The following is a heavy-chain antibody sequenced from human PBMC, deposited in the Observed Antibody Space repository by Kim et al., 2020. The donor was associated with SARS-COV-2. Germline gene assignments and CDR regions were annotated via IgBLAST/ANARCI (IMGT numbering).Heavy chain of an antibody. D-gene: IGHD6-13*01. CDR1: GFTFSNYG. CDR3: ARLVVKTIAAAGGDF. Sequence: GGSLRLSCAASGFTFSNYGMHWVRQAPDKGLEWVALISKDGSSQYYADSVKGRFTISRHNSKDTLYLQMNSLITEDTAVYYCARLVVKTIAAAGGDFWGPGTLVTVSS. V-gene: IGHV3-30*03. J-gene: IGHJ4*02. CDR2: ISKDGSSQ.